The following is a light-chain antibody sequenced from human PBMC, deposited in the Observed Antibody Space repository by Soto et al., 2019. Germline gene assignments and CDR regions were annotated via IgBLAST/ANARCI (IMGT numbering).Light chain of an antibody. J-gene: IGKJ1*01. Sequence: EIVLTQSPATLSLSPGERATLSCRASLSISNSLAWYQQKPGQAPGLLIYEASNRATGIPARFSGSGSGTDFTLTISRLEPEDFAVYYCQQCNSWPQWTFGPGTKVDIK. V-gene: IGKV3-11*01. CDR2: EAS. CDR1: LSISNS. CDR3: QQCNSWPQWT.